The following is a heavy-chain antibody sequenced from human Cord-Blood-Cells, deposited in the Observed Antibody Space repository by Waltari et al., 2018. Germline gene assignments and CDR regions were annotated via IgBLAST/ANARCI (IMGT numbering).Heavy chain of an antibody. J-gene: IGHJ2*01. CDR2: IYPGDSDT. Sequence: EVQLVQSGAEVKKPGESLKISCKGSGYSFTRYWIGWVRQMPGKGLEWMGIIYPGDSDTRYSPSFQGQVTISADKSISTAYLQWSSLKASDTAMYYCARLDSSSWYRWYFDLWGRGTLVTVSS. D-gene: IGHD6-13*01. CDR1: GYSFTRYW. V-gene: IGHV5-51*01. CDR3: ARLDSSSWYRWYFDL.